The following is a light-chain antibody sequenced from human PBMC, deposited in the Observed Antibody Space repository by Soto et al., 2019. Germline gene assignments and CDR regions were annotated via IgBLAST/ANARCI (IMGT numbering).Light chain of an antibody. CDR1: QCVSSSA. CDR3: QQYGSSPRT. CDR2: GAS. J-gene: IGKJ1*01. Sequence: ENVLTQSPGTLYLSPGERATLSFRASQCVSSSALAWYQHKPGQAPRLLIYGASSRSTGIPDRFSRSESGTDSTLTISRLEPEDFAVYSCQQYGSSPRTFGQGTKVE. V-gene: IGKV3-20*01.